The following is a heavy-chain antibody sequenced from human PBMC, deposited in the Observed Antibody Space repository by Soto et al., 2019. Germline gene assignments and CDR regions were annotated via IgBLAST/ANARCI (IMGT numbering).Heavy chain of an antibody. CDR3: ARVEIMGATTTYGMDV. CDR2: ISAYNGNT. Sequence: ASVKVSCKASGYTFTSYGMSWVRQAPGQGLEWMGWISAYNGNTNYAQKLQGRVTMTTDTSTSTAYMELRSLRSDDTAVYYCARVEIMGATTTYGMDVWGQGTTVTVSS. CDR1: GYTFTSYG. D-gene: IGHD1-26*01. J-gene: IGHJ6*02. V-gene: IGHV1-18*01.